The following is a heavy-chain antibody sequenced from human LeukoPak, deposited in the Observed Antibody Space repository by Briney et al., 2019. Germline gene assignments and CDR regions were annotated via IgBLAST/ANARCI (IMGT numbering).Heavy chain of an antibody. CDR2: INPSGGST. Sequence: ASVKVSCKASGYTFTSYYMHWVRQAPGQGLEWMGIINPSGGSTSYAQKFQGRVTMTRDTSTSTVYMELSSLRSEDTAVYYCARDPRGWGYSYGYGWFDPWGQGTLVTVSS. D-gene: IGHD5-18*01. CDR1: GYTFTSYY. V-gene: IGHV1-46*01. J-gene: IGHJ5*02. CDR3: ARDPRGWGYSYGYGWFDP.